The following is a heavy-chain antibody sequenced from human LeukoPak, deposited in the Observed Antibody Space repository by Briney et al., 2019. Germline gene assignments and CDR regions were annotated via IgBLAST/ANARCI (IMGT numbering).Heavy chain of an antibody. V-gene: IGHV4-38-2*01. D-gene: IGHD3-10*01. Sequence: SETLSLTCAVSGYSIYSNFYWGWIRQPPGKGLEWTGGIFHSGSSHYNPSLKRRGTPSLDTSNKPFSLKLNSGTAPITARYFFARHDSSGSSGTYYSVDYWGRGTLVSVSS. CDR1: GYSIYSNFY. CDR3: ARHDSSGSSGTYYSVDY. J-gene: IGHJ4*02. CDR2: IFHSGSS.